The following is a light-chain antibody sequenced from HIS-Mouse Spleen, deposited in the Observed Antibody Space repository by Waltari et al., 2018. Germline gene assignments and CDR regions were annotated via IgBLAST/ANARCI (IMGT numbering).Light chain of an antibody. J-gene: IGLJ3*02. CDR1: SSNIGSNY. V-gene: IGLV1-47*01. CDR3: AAWDDSLSGPWV. CDR2: RNN. Sequence: QSVLTQPPSASGTPGQRVTISCSGSSSNIGSNYVYWYQQLPGTAPKLLIYRNNQRPSGAPDRFSGSKSGPSASLAISGLRSEDEADYYCAAWDDSLSGPWVFGGGTKLTVL.